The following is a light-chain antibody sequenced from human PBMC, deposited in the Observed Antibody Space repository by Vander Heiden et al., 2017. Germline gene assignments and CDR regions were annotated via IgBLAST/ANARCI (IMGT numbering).Light chain of an antibody. CDR1: GSEVGAYNL. CDR3: CSYARSNTFV. CDR2: EVN. J-gene: IGLJ1*01. Sequence: QSALTQAASGSGSAGQSIAVTCTGTGSEVGAYNLVSWYQQHPARAPKLLIFEVNKRPSGVSNRCSGSKSDTTATLTISGLQAEDEADYYCCSYARSNTFVCGTGTKVTVL. V-gene: IGLV2-23*02.